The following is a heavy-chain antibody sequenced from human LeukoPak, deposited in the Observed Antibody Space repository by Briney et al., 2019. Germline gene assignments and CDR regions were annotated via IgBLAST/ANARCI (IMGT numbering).Heavy chain of an antibody. CDR2: ISSSSTYI. CDR1: GFTFSSHS. Sequence: GGSLRLSCAASGFTFSSHSMTWVRQATGRGLEWVSSISSSSTYIYYADSVKGRFTISRDNAEDSLYLQMNSLRAEDAAVYYCARRYASGWYDYWGQGTLVTVSS. D-gene: IGHD6-19*01. CDR3: ARRYASGWYDY. J-gene: IGHJ4*02. V-gene: IGHV3-21*01.